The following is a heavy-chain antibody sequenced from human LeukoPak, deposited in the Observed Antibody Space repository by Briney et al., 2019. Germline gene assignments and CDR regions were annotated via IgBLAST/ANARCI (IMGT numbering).Heavy chain of an antibody. J-gene: IGHJ4*02. CDR3: ARVKVDSMVRYYFDY. CDR1: GGSISSYY. D-gene: IGHD3-10*01. V-gene: IGHV4-59*01. Sequence: SETLSLTCTVSGGSISSYYWSWIRQPPGKELEWIGYIYYSGSTNYNPSLKSRVTISVDTSKNQFSLKLSSVTAADTAVYYCARVKVDSMVRYYFDYWGQGTLVTVSS. CDR2: IYYSGST.